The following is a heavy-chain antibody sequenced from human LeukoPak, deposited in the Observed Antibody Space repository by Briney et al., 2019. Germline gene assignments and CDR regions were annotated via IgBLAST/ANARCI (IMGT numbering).Heavy chain of an antibody. J-gene: IGHJ3*02. CDR2: INHSGST. V-gene: IGHV4-34*01. Sequence: PSETLSLTCAVYGGSFSGYYWSWIRQPPGKGLEWIGEINHSGSTNYNPSLKSRVTISVDTSKNQFSLKLSSVTAADTAVYYCARTMRWLQLLSSAFDIWGQGTMVTVSS. CDR1: GGSFSGYY. D-gene: IGHD5-24*01. CDR3: ARTMRWLQLLSSAFDI.